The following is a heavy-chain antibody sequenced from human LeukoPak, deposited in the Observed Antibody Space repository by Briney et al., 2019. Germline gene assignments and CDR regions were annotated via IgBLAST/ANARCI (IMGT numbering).Heavy chain of an antibody. CDR2: IWSSSSYI. J-gene: IGHJ4*02. D-gene: IGHD3-22*01. CDR3: VRDDDRPDNGLDY. V-gene: IGHV3-21*01. Sequence: GGSLRLSCAASGFTFSSYSMNWVRQAPGKGLEWVSSIWSSSSYIYYADSVKGRFTISRDNAKNTLYVQMNSLRAEDTAVYYCVRDDDRPDNGLDYWGQGTLVTVSS. CDR1: GFTFSSYS.